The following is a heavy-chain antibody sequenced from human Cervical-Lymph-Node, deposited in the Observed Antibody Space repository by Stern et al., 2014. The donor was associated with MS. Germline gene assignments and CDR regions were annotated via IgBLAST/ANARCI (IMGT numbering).Heavy chain of an antibody. CDR3: VRDHDYYGMDV. CDR1: GGSIRSGGFY. V-gene: IGHV4-61*02. CDR2: MYATGGS. Sequence: VHLVESGPRLVKPSQTLSLTCTVSGGSIRSGGFYCTWVRQPAGKGPEWIGRMYATGGSTYNPSLQSRATIAVDTSKTHSSLTLRSVTAADTAIYYCVRDHDYYGMDVWGQGTTVTVSS. J-gene: IGHJ6*02.